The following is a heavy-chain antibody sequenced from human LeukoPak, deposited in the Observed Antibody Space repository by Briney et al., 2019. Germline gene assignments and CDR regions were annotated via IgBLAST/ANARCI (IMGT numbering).Heavy chain of an antibody. D-gene: IGHD3-22*01. CDR1: GFTFSSYE. CDR2: ISSSGSTI. V-gene: IGHV3-48*03. CDR3: ARVSYYYDSSGYSGYYYYYDMDV. J-gene: IGHJ6*02. Sequence: GGSLRLSCAASGFTFSSYEMIWVRQAPGKGLEWVSYISSSGSTIYYADSVKGRFTISRDNAKNSLYLQMNSLRAEDTAVYYSARVSYYYDSSGYSGYYYYYDMDVWGQGTTVTVSS.